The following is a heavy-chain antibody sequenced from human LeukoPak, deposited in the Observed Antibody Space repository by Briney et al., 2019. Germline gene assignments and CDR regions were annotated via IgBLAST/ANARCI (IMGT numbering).Heavy chain of an antibody. D-gene: IGHD3-3*01. CDR2: IYYSGTT. Sequence: SETLSLTCTVSGGSISSDYWSWIRQSPGKGLEWKGYIYYSGTTSYNPSLKSRVTISLDTSKNQFSLKLSSVTAADTAVYYCASRSSIWSGYQDTLYYFDSWGQGTLVTVSS. V-gene: IGHV4-59*01. J-gene: IGHJ4*02. CDR1: GGSISSDY. CDR3: ASRSSIWSGYQDTLYYFDS.